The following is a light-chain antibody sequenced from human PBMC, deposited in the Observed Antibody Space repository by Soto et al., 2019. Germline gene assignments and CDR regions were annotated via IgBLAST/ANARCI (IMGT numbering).Light chain of an antibody. CDR2: AAS. J-gene: IGKJ3*01. V-gene: IGKV1-27*01. Sequence: DIQMTQSPSALSASVGDRVTITCRASQAISDLLAWYQQRPGKAPKLLIYAASTLQSGVPSRFSGSGSGTDFTLTISSLQPEDVATYYCQKYDSAPDTFGPGTKVDIK. CDR1: QAISDL. CDR3: QKYDSAPDT.